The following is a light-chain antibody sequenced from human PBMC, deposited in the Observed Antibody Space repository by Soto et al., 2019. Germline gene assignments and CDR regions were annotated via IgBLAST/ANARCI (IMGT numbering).Light chain of an antibody. CDR2: GAS. Sequence: EVVMTQSPAILSVSPGERATLSCRASQSVGINVAWYQPKPGQAPRLLIYGASTRATGSPDRFSASGSATEFTLTISSLLSEDFAVYYCQQYNDWPRTFGQGTKVDIK. CDR3: QQYNDWPRT. J-gene: IGKJ1*01. V-gene: IGKV3-15*01. CDR1: QSVGIN.